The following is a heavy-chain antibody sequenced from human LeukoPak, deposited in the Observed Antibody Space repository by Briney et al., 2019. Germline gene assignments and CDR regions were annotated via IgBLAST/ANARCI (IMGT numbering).Heavy chain of an antibody. V-gene: IGHV1-24*01. Sequence: GASVKVSCKVSGYTLTELSMHWVRQAPGKGLEWMGGFDPEDGETIYAQKFQGRVTMTEDTSTDTAYMELSSLRSEDTAVYYCATEDFGHISLVRAPNLRLDVWGQGTTVTVSS. CDR2: FDPEDGET. J-gene: IGHJ6*02. CDR3: ATEDFGHISLVRAPNLRLDV. D-gene: IGHD3-10*01. CDR1: GYTLTELS.